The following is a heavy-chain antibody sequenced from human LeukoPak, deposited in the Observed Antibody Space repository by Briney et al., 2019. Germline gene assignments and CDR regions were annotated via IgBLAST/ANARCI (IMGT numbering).Heavy chain of an antibody. CDR1: GGSFSGYY. CDR3: ARGGYSYGPGFDY. J-gene: IGHJ4*02. D-gene: IGHD5-18*01. CDR2: INHSGST. Sequence: SETLSLTCAAYGGSFSGYYWSWIRQPPGKGLEWIGEINHSGSTNYNPSLKSRVTISVDTSKNQFSLKLSSVTAADTAVYYCARGGYSYGPGFDYWGQGTLVTVSS. V-gene: IGHV4-34*01.